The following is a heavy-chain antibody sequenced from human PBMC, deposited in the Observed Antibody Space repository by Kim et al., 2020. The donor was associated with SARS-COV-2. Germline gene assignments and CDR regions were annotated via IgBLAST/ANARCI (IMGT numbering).Heavy chain of an antibody. CDR3: ARDQATSLPWVVGLPNDY. Sequence: GGSLRLSCAASGFTFSSYWMHWVRQAPGKGLVWVSRINSDGSSTSYADSVKGRFTISRDNAKNTLYLQMNSLRAEDTAVYYCARDQATSLPWVVGLPNDYWGQGTLVTVSS. J-gene: IGHJ4*02. CDR1: GFTFSSYW. V-gene: IGHV3-74*01. D-gene: IGHD2-15*01. CDR2: INSDGSST.